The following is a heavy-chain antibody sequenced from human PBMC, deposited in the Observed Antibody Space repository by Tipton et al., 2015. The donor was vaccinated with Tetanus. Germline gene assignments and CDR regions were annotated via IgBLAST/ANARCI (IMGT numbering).Heavy chain of an antibody. CDR3: ARHLYGYWFDP. V-gene: IGHV4-39*02. D-gene: IGHD2/OR15-2a*01. J-gene: IGHJ5*02. CDR2: IYFEGST. Sequence: TLSLTCTVSGASITDKKYYWGWIRQAPEKGLEWIAIIYFEGSTYYSLSLKSRLTIDVDTSQNLFSLRLTSVTAADTAIYYCARHLYGYWFDPWGQGALVTVSS. CDR1: GASITDKKYY.